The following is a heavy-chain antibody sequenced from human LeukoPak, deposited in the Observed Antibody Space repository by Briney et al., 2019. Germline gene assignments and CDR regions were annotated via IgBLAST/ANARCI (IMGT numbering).Heavy chain of an antibody. J-gene: IGHJ6*04. Sequence: PGGSLRLSCAASGFTFSSYSMNWVRQAPGKGLEWVSSISSSSSYIYYADSVKGRFTISRDNAKNSLYLQMNSLRAEDTAVYYCARDESVWLAYPGVDVWGKGTTVTISS. D-gene: IGHD6-19*01. CDR3: ARDESVWLAYPGVDV. CDR1: GFTFSSYS. V-gene: IGHV3-21*01. CDR2: ISSSSSYI.